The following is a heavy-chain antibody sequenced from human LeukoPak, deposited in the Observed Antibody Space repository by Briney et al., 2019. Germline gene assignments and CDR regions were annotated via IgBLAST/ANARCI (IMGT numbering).Heavy chain of an antibody. D-gene: IGHD1-26*01. CDR3: ATSKYSGSY. V-gene: IGHV3-23*01. CDR2: IVGSGDPT. CDR1: GFSFINYA. Sequence: GGSLRLSCAASGFSFINYAMSWVRQAPGKGLDWVSAIVGSGDPTYYLDSVKGRFTISRDNSKNTVYLQMNSLRAEDTAVYYCATSKYSGSYWGQGTLVTVSS. J-gene: IGHJ4*02.